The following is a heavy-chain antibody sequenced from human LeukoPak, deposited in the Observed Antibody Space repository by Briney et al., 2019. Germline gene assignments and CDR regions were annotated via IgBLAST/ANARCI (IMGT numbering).Heavy chain of an antibody. D-gene: IGHD3-10*01. CDR2: TDTSGRYV. CDR3: ARGRSITLLRGVAMSDGFDI. CDR1: GFTFSNYG. J-gene: IGHJ3*02. Sequence: PGGSLRLSCAASGFTFSNYGMNWVRQAPGKGLEWVSFTDTSGRYVYYGDSVKGRFTISRDNDKNLLFLQMNGLRAEDTALYYCARGRSITLLRGVAMSDGFDIWGQGAMVAVSS. V-gene: IGHV3-21*06.